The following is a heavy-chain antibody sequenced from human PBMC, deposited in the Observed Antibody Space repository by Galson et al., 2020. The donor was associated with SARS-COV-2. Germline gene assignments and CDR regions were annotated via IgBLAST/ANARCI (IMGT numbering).Heavy chain of an antibody. J-gene: IGHJ5*02. D-gene: IGHD3-3*01. V-gene: IGHV4-39*07. Sequence: SETLSLTCTVSGGSISSSSYYWGWIRQPPGKGLEWIGSIYHSGSTYYNPSLKSRVTISVDTSKNQFSLKLSSVTAADTAVYYCAGDPREVTIFGVVIKNWFDPWGQGTLVTVSS. CDR1: GGSISSSSYY. CDR3: AGDPREVTIFGVVIKNWFDP. CDR2: IYHSGST.